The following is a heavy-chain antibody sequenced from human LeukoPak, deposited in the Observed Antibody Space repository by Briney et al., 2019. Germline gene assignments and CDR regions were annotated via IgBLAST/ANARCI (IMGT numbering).Heavy chain of an antibody. V-gene: IGHV3-20*01. CDR2: IDWNGGST. D-gene: IGHD3-10*01. CDR1: GFTFDDYG. CDR3: AGGGSGTRAFDI. Sequence: GGSLRLSCAAPGFTFDDYGMSWVRQAPGKGLEWVSGIDWNGGSTGYADSVKGRFTISRDNAKNSLYLQMNSLRAEDTALYHCAGGGSGTRAFDIWGQGTMVTVSS. J-gene: IGHJ3*02.